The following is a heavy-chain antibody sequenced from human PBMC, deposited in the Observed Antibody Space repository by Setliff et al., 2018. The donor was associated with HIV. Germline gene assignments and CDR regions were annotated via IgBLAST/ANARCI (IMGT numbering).Heavy chain of an antibody. Sequence: SSVKASSKLSGGTFSTYTTAWVRQAPGQGLGWMGRIIPIFGTPNYAQKFQGRATIPAVKPTSTVYLDLRSLTSGDTAMYYCATSVWDVVVPSDTAVDAFAIWGQGTMVTVSS. J-gene: IGHJ3*02. V-gene: IGHV1-69*08. CDR2: IIPIFGTP. CDR1: GGTFSTYT. D-gene: IGHD2-2*01. CDR3: ATSVWDVVVPSDTAVDAFAI.